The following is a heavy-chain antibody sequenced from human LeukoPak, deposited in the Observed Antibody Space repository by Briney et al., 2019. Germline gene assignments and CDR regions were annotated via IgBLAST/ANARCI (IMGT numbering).Heavy chain of an antibody. J-gene: IGHJ4*02. CDR2: ISSSSSTI. CDR3: ARDPRADYYDSSPPVH. V-gene: IGHV3-48*02. D-gene: IGHD3-22*01. CDR1: GFTFSSYS. Sequence: PGGSLRLSCAASGFTFSSYSMNWVRQAPGKGLEWVSYISSSSSTIYYADSVKGRFTISRDNAKNSLYLQMNSLRDEDTAVYYCARDPRADYYDSSPPVHWGQGTLVTVSS.